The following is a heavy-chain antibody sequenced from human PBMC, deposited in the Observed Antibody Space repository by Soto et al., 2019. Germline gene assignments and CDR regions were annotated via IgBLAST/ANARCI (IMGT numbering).Heavy chain of an antibody. CDR2: ISYDGSNK. CDR3: ARDLTPPSIAAPGL. D-gene: IGHD6-6*01. Sequence: TGGSLRLSCAASGFTFSSYAMHWVRQAPGKGLEWVAVISYDGSNKYYADSVKGRFTISRDNSKNTLYLQMNSLRAEDTAVYYCARDLTPPSIAAPGLWGQGTLVTVSS. J-gene: IGHJ4*02. V-gene: IGHV3-30-3*01. CDR1: GFTFSSYA.